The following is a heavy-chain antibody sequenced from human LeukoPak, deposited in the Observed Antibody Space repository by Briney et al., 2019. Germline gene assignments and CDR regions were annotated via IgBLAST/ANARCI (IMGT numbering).Heavy chain of an antibody. Sequence: GGSLRLSCAASGFTVSSNYMSWVRQAPGKGLEWVSVVYSGGSTYYADSVKGRFTISRDNSKNTLYLQMNSLRAEDTAVYYCARDPDYYDSSGPSDYWGQGTLVTVSS. D-gene: IGHD3-22*01. J-gene: IGHJ4*02. CDR2: VYSGGST. CDR1: GFTVSSNY. CDR3: ARDPDYYDSSGPSDY. V-gene: IGHV3-66*01.